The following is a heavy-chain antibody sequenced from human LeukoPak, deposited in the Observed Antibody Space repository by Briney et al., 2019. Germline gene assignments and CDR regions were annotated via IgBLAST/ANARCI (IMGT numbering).Heavy chain of an antibody. D-gene: IGHD3-22*01. Sequence: GGSLRLSCAASGFTFTTYAMNWVRQAPGKGLEWVSSISSTGRHINYADSMKGRFTISRDNAKSSLYLQMNNLRAEDTAVYYCARDSDSSSRYMDYFDYWGQGALVTVSS. J-gene: IGHJ4*02. V-gene: IGHV3-21*01. CDR2: ISSTGRHI. CDR1: GFTFTTYA. CDR3: ARDSDSSSRYMDYFDY.